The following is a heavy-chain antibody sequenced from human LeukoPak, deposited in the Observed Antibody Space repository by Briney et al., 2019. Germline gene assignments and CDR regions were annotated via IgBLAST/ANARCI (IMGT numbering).Heavy chain of an antibody. D-gene: IGHD3-10*01. CDR2: IKSKTDGGTT. CDR3: TTEDVLLWFGELGFDY. V-gene: IGHV3-15*01. J-gene: IGHJ4*02. Sequence: GGSLRLSCAASGFTFSNAWMSWVRQAPGKGLEWVGRIKSKTDGGTTDYAAPVKGRLTISRDDSKNTLYLQMNSLKTEDTAVYYCTTEDVLLWFGELGFDYWGQGTLVTVSS. CDR1: GFTFSNAW.